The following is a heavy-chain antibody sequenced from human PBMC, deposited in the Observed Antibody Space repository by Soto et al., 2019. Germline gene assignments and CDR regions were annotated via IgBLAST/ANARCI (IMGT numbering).Heavy chain of an antibody. CDR2: IYYSGST. D-gene: IGHD2-21*01. J-gene: IGHJ5*02. CDR3: ATLPPRIVVALLPIPT. CDR1: GGSISSYY. Sequence: SETLSLTCTVSGGSISSYYWSWIRQPPGKGLEWIGYIYYSGSTNYNPSLKSRVTISVDTSKNQFSLRLRSVTAADTAVYYCATLPPRIVVALLPIPTWGQGILVTVSS. V-gene: IGHV4-59*12.